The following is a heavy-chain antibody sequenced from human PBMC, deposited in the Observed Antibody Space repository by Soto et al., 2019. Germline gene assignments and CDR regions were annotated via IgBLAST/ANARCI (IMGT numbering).Heavy chain of an antibody. Sequence: QVQLVESGGGVVQPGRSLRLSCAASGFTFSSYAMHWVRQAPGKGLEWVAVISYDGSNKYYADSVKGRFTISRDNSKNXXYXQXXSLRAEDTAVYYCARELGASYYDSSGYYYVPYFQHWGQGTLVTVSS. V-gene: IGHV3-30-3*01. CDR1: GFTFSSYA. J-gene: IGHJ1*01. CDR3: ARELGASYYDSSGYYYVPYFQH. D-gene: IGHD3-22*01. CDR2: ISYDGSNK.